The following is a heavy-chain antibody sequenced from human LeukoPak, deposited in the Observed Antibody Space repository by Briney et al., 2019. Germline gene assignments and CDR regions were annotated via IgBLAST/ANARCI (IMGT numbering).Heavy chain of an antibody. CDR1: GGSFSGYY. Sequence: SETLSLTCAVYGGSFSGYYWSWIRQPPGKGLEWIGEINHSGSTNYNPSLKSRVTISVDTSKNQFSLKLSSVTAADTAVYYCARAHYSIHDYWGQGTLVTVSS. CDR2: INHSGST. J-gene: IGHJ4*02. CDR3: ARAHYSIHDY. D-gene: IGHD1-26*01. V-gene: IGHV4-34*01.